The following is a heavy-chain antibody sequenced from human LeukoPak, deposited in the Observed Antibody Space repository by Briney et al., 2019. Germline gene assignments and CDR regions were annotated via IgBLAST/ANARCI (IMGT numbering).Heavy chain of an antibody. D-gene: IGHD6-13*01. J-gene: IGHJ5*02. Sequence: ASETLSVTCTVSGGSISSYYWSWIRQPPGKGLEWIGYIYYSGSTNYNPSLKSRVTISVDTSKNQFSLKLSSVTAADTAVYYCARVVAAAGTFRFDPWGQGTLVTVSS. CDR3: ARVVAAAGTFRFDP. V-gene: IGHV4-59*01. CDR2: IYYSGST. CDR1: GGSISSYY.